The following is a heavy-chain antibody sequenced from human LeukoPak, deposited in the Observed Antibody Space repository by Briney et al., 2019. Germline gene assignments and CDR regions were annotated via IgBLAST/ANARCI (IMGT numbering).Heavy chain of an antibody. CDR3: ARVVRITMIVVVTRDAFDI. V-gene: IGHV4-34*01. CDR1: GGSFSGYY. J-gene: IGHJ3*02. Sequence: SETLSLTCAVYGGSFSGYYWSWIRQPPGKGLDWIGEINHSGSTNYNPSIKSRVTISVDTSKNQFSLKLSSVTAADTAVYYCARVVRITMIVVVTRDAFDIWGQGTMVTVSS. D-gene: IGHD3-22*01. CDR2: INHSGST.